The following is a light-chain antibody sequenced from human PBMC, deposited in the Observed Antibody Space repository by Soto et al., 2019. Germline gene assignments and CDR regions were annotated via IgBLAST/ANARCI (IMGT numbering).Light chain of an antibody. CDR1: SSNIGGNS. CDR3: GSWDSSLSAYV. V-gene: IGLV1-51*01. J-gene: IGLJ1*01. CDR2: DDN. Sequence: QSLLTQSPSLSAAPGQKVTISCSGSSSNIGGNSVSWYQQLPGTAPKLLIYDDNKRPSGIPDRFSGSKSGTSATLGITGFQTGDEADYYCGSWDSSLSAYVFGTGTKV.